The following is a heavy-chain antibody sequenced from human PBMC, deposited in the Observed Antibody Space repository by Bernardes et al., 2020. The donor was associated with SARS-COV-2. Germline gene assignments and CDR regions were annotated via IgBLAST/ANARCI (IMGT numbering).Heavy chain of an antibody. V-gene: IGHV4-39*01. CDR1: GGSISSSSYY. Sequence: ETLSLTCTVSGGSISSSSYYWGWIRKPPGKGLEWIGSIYYSGSTYYNPSLKSRVTMSVDTSKNQFSLKLSSVTAADTAVYYCATYYYDSWGYFDYWGQGTLVTVSS. D-gene: IGHD3-22*01. CDR3: ATYYYDSWGYFDY. CDR2: IYYSGST. J-gene: IGHJ4*02.